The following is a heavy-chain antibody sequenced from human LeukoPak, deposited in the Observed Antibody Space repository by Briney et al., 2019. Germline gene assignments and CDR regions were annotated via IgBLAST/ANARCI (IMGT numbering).Heavy chain of an antibody. CDR2: IIPIFGTA. J-gene: IGHJ4*02. CDR1: GGTFSSYA. Sequence: ASVKVSCKASGGTFSSYAISWVRQAPGQGLEWMGGIIPIFGTANYAQKFQGRVTITADESTSTAYMELSSLRSEDTAVYYCAREYGQWLALDYWGQGTLVTVSS. D-gene: IGHD6-19*01. CDR3: AREYGQWLALDY. V-gene: IGHV1-69*13.